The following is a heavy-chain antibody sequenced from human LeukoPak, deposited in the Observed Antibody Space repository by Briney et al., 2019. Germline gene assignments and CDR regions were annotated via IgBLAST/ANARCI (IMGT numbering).Heavy chain of an antibody. D-gene: IGHD1-14*01. CDR1: GFTFSSHG. Sequence: GGSLRLSCAASGFTFSSHGMNWVRQAPGKGLEWVSGIRGDGVTTYYADSVKGRFTISRDNSKNTLYLQMNSLRAEDTAVYYCGREILEPGKTLTYWGQGSLITVSS. CDR3: GREILEPGKTLTY. J-gene: IGHJ4*02. CDR2: IRGDGVTT. V-gene: IGHV3-23*01.